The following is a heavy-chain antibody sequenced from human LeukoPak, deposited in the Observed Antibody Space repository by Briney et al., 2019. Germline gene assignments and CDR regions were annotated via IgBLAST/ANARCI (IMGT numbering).Heavy chain of an antibody. Sequence: PSETLPLTCTVSGGSISSGGYYWSWIRQPPGKGLEWIGYIYHSGSTYYNPSLKSRVTISVDRSKNQFSLKLSSVTAADTAVYYCAVPAAIQRAFDIWGQGTMVTVSS. J-gene: IGHJ3*02. CDR3: AVPAAIQRAFDI. D-gene: IGHD2-2*01. V-gene: IGHV4-30-2*01. CDR1: GGSISSGGYY. CDR2: IYHSGST.